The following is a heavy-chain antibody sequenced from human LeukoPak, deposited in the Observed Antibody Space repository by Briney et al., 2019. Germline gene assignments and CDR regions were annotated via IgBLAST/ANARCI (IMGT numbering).Heavy chain of an antibody. CDR2: ISHDGSDK. Sequence: GGSLRLSCAASGFTFSTYGIHWLRQAPGKGLEWVAVISHDGSDKYYADSVKGRFTISRDNSKNSLYLQMNSLRAEDTAVYYCARIHNYNYCSGGTCYSGPFDYWGQGTLVTVSS. V-gene: IGHV3-30*03. CDR1: GFTFSTYG. D-gene: IGHD2-15*01. J-gene: IGHJ4*02. CDR3: ARIHNYNYCSGGTCYSGPFDY.